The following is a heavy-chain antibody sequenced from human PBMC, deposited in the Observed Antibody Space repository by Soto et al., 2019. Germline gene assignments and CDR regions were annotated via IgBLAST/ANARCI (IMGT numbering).Heavy chain of an antibody. CDR1: GGSFSGYY. Sequence: SETLSLTCAVYGGSFSGYYWSWIRQPPGKGLEWIGEINHSGSTNYNPSLKSRVTISVDTSKNQFSLKLSSVTAADTAVYYCARGSRFDSSGYYPYYFDYWGQGTLVTVSS. V-gene: IGHV4-34*01. CDR3: ARGSRFDSSGYYPYYFDY. D-gene: IGHD3-22*01. CDR2: INHSGST. J-gene: IGHJ4*02.